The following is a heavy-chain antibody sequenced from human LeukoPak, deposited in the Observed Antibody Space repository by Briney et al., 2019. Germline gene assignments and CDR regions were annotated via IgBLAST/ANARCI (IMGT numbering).Heavy chain of an antibody. CDR1: GFTFSDYY. J-gene: IGHJ6*03. Sequence: GGSLRLSCAASGFTFSDYYMSWIRQAPGKGLEWVSYISSSSSTIYYADSVKGRFTISRDNAKNSLYLQMNSLRAEDTAVYYCARAHSNYPYYYYYMDVWGKGTTVTVSS. CDR2: ISSSSSTI. CDR3: ARAHSNYPYYYYYMDV. D-gene: IGHD4-11*01. V-gene: IGHV3-11*01.